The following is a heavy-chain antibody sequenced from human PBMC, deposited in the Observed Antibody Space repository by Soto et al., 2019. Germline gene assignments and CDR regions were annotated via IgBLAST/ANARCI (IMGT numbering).Heavy chain of an antibody. CDR2: IIPILGIA. V-gene: IGHV1-69*08. D-gene: IGHD3-16*02. J-gene: IGHJ4*02. Sequence: QVQLVQSGAEVKKPGSSVKVSCKASGGTFSSYTISWVRQVPGQGLEWMGRIIPILGIANYAQKFQGRVTITADKSTSTAYMELSSLRSEDTAVYYCARDASSYDYIWGSYRYSMADYWGQGTLVTVSS. CDR3: ARDASSYDYIWGSYRYSMADY. CDR1: GGTFSSYT.